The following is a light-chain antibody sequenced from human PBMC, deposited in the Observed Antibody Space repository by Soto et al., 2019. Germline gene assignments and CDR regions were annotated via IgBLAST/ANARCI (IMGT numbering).Light chain of an antibody. J-gene: IGKJ1*01. V-gene: IGKV1-5*01. CDR3: QQCNAFWT. CDR1: QTISTW. CDR2: DVS. Sequence: DIQMTQSPSTLSASVGDRVTITCRASQTISTWLAWYQQKPGKAPKLLIYDVSTLGSGVPSRFSGSGSGTDFTLTISSLQPDDFATYYCQQCNAFWTFGQGTKVEIK.